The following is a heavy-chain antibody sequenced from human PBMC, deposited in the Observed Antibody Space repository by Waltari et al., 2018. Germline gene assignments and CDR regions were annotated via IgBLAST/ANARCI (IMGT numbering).Heavy chain of an antibody. Sequence: EVQLVESGGGLVQPGGSLRLSCEVSGLPFSRYWLSWVRQAPGKGLEWVANIEQNGSGKYYVDSVKGRFTISRDNAKNSLYLQMNSLRAEDTAVYYCASRGEYFQHWGQGTLVTVSS. J-gene: IGHJ1*01. V-gene: IGHV3-7*01. CDR3: ASRGEYFQH. CDR1: GLPFSRYW. CDR2: IEQNGSGK.